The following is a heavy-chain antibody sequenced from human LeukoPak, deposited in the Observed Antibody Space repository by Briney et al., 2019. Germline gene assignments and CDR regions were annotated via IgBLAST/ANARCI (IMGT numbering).Heavy chain of an antibody. CDR2: MNPSSGNT. V-gene: IGHV1-8*01. D-gene: IGHD3-22*01. CDR3: SRGEESSGYYSLAVAFDI. J-gene: IGHJ3*02. Sequence: ASVKVSCKGSGYTFTSYDINWVRRATGQGLGWIGGMNPSSGNTGYAQKFQGRVTRTRNTAISTAYMELSSLRSEATADYYGSRGEESSGYYSLAVAFDIWGQGTMVTVSS. CDR1: GYTFTSYD.